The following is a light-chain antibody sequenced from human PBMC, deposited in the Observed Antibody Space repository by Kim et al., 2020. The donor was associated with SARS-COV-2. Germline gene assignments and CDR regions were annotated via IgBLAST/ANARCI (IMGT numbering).Light chain of an antibody. Sequence: VKLACTLGSGHSRYGMGWNQPQPERGLRYLMKLNSDGSHSKGDGIPERFSGSSSGAARYLTISSRQSEDEAGYSCQTWGTGIHVFGTGTKVTVL. CDR2: LNSDGSH. V-gene: IGLV4-69*01. CDR3: QTWGTGIHV. CDR1: SGHSRYG. J-gene: IGLJ1*01.